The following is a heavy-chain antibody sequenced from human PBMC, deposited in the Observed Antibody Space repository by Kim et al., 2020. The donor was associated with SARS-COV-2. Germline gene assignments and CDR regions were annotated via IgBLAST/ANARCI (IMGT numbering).Heavy chain of an antibody. CDR2: ISYDGSNK. D-gene: IGHD5-12*01. CDR1: GFTFSSYG. Sequence: GGSLRLSCAASGFTFSSYGMHWVRQAPGKGLEWVAVISYDGSNKYYADSVKGRFTISRDNSKNTLYLQMNSLRAEDTAVYYCAKDVRRYSGHDHYYYGMDVWGQGTTVTVSS. CDR3: AKDVRRYSGHDHYYYGMDV. V-gene: IGHV3-30*18. J-gene: IGHJ6*02.